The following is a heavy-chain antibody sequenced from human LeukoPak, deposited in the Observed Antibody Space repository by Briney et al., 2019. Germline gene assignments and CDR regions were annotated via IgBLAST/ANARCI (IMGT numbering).Heavy chain of an antibody. CDR1: GFTVSSNY. CDR3: ARVARQEGGYFDY. Sequence: TGGSLRLSCAASGFTVSSNYMSWVRQAPGKGLEWVSVIYSGGSTYYADSVKGRFTISRDNSKNTLYLQMNNLRAEDTAVYYCARVARQEGGYFDYWGQGTLVTVSS. D-gene: IGHD3-22*01. J-gene: IGHJ4*02. CDR2: IYSGGST. V-gene: IGHV3-53*01.